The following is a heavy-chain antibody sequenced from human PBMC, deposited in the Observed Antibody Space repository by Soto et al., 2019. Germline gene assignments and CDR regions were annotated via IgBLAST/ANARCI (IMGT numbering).Heavy chain of an antibody. CDR3: ARGKAYSSSSYFDY. J-gene: IGHJ4*02. CDR1: GFTFSSYA. V-gene: IGHV3-23*01. Sequence: GGSLRLSCAASGFTFSSYAMSWVRQAPGKGLEWVSAISGSGGSTYYADSVKGRFTISRDNSKNTLYLQMNSLRAEDTAVYYCARGKAYSSSSYFDYWGQGTLVTVSS. D-gene: IGHD6-6*01. CDR2: ISGSGGST.